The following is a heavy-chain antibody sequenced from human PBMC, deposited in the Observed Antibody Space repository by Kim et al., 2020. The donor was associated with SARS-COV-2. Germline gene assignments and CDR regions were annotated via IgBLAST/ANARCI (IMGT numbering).Heavy chain of an antibody. J-gene: IGHJ4*02. V-gene: IGHV4-38-2*02. D-gene: IGHD3-16*02. CDR2: IYHSGST. CDR1: GYSISSGYY. Sequence: SETLSLTCTVSGYSISSGYYWGWIRQPPGKGLEWIGSIYHSGSTYYNPSLKSRVTISVDTSKNQFSLKLSSVTAADTAVYYCARVELRLGELSLGYSLSYFDYWGQGTLVTVSS. CDR3: ARVELRLGELSLGYSLSYFDY.